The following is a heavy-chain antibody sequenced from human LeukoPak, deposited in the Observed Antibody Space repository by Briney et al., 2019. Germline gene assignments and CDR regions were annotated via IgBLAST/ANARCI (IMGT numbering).Heavy chain of an antibody. J-gene: IGHJ4*02. D-gene: IGHD6-13*01. CDR1: GFTFRNYG. CDR2: ISYDGNTK. V-gene: IGHV3-30*03. CDR3: ARYSSTWYVFL. Sequence: PGGSLRLSCAASGFTFRNYGMHWVRQAPGKGLEWVAVISYDGNTKYYAASVKGRFTISRDNSKNTLYLLMNSLRAEDTAVYYCARYSSTWYVFLWGQGTLVTVSS.